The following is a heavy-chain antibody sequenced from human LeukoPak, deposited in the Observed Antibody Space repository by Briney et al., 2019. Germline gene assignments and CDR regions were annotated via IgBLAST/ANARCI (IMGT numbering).Heavy chain of an antibody. V-gene: IGHV3-21*04. Sequence: GGSLRLSCAASGFTFSSYWMNWVRQAPGKGLEWVSSISSSSSYIYYADSVKGRFTISRDNSKNTLFLQMNSLRAEDTAVFYCAKSSGWYGRGFDYWGQGTLVTVSS. D-gene: IGHD6-19*01. CDR2: ISSSSSYI. CDR3: AKSSGWYGRGFDY. CDR1: GFTFSSYW. J-gene: IGHJ4*02.